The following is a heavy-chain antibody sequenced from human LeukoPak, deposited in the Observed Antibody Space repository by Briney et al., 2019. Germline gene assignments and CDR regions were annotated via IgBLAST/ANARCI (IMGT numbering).Heavy chain of an antibody. Sequence: GGSLRLSCAASGFTFSYAWMSWVCQAPGKGLEWVGRIKSKTGGGTTDYAAPVKGRFTISRDDSKNTLYLQMNSLKTEDIAVYYCTTGLWFGEILSDFWGQGTLVTVSS. V-gene: IGHV3-15*01. J-gene: IGHJ4*02. CDR3: TTGLWFGEILSDF. CDR1: GFTFSYAW. CDR2: IKSKTGGGTT. D-gene: IGHD3-10*01.